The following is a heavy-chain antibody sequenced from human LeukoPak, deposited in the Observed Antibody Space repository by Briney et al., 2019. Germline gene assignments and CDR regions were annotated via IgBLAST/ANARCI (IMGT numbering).Heavy chain of an antibody. D-gene: IGHD1-26*01. J-gene: IGHJ5*02. CDR2: IYDSGST. CDR3: ARAQAWDASDPNWFDP. V-gene: IGHV4-39*01. CDR1: GGSIRSSYYY. Sequence: SETLSLTCTVSGGSIRSSYYYWGWIRQPPGKGLEWIGSIYDSGSTYYNPSLKSRVTISVDTSKNQFSLKLNSVTAADTAVYYCARAQAWDASDPNWFDPWGQGSLVIVSS.